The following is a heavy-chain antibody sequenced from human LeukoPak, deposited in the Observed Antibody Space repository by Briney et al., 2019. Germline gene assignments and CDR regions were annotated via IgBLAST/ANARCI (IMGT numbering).Heavy chain of an antibody. CDR3: ANNDYYDHNYRWFEY. J-gene: IGHJ4*02. Sequence: GASVKVSCKASGHTFTGYYMHWVRQAPGQGLEWMGWINPRGGGTRYAQKFQGRVSMTRDSSITTVYMELSRLRSDDTAVYYCANNDYYDHNYRWFEYWGQGTLVTVSS. CDR1: GHTFTGYY. V-gene: IGHV1-2*02. CDR2: INPRGGGT. D-gene: IGHD3-22*01.